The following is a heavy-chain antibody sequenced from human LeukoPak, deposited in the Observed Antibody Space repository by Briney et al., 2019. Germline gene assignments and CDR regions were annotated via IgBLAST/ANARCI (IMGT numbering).Heavy chain of an antibody. D-gene: IGHD2-2*02. CDR3: ASSEAIPESRWFDP. J-gene: IGHJ5*02. Sequence: GASVKVSCKASGGTFSSYAISWVRQAPGQGLEWMGGIIPIFGTANYAQKFQGRVTITADESTSTAYMELSSLRSEDMAVYYCASSEAIPESRWFDPWGQGTLVTVSS. CDR2: IIPIFGTA. V-gene: IGHV1-69*13. CDR1: GGTFSSYA.